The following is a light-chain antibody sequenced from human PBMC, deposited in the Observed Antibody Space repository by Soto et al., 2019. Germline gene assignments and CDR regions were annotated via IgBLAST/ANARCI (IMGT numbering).Light chain of an antibody. V-gene: IGKV1-39*01. CDR3: QQSYSPPWT. CDR2: DAS. Sequence: DIQMTQSPSSLSASLGDTVTITCRASQSISTYLNWYQQKPGKAPKVLISDASTLQSGVPSRFSGSGGGTHFTLTISSLQPDDLATYYCQQSYSPPWTFGRGTKVDIK. CDR1: QSISTY. J-gene: IGKJ1*01.